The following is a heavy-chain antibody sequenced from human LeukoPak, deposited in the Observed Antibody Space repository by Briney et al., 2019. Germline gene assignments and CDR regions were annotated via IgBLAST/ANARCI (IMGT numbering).Heavy chain of an antibody. CDR1: GYTFTGYY. CDR2: INPNSGGT. D-gene: IGHD1-26*01. Sequence: ASVKVSCXASGYTFTGYYMHWVRQANGQGLEWMGWINPNSGGTNYAQKLQGRVTMTRDTSISTAYMELSRLRSDDTAVYYCARVRVVGANRYNWFDPWGQGTLVTVSS. CDR3: ARVRVVGANRYNWFDP. J-gene: IGHJ5*02. V-gene: IGHV1-2*02.